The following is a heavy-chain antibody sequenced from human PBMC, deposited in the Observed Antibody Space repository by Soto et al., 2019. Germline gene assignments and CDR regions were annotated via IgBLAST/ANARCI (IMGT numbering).Heavy chain of an antibody. J-gene: IGHJ4*02. Sequence: PSETLSLTCTVSGGSISSYYWSWIRQPPGKGLEWIGYIYYSGSTNYNPSLKSRVTISVDTSKNQFSLKLSSVTAADTAVYYCARIDGRGFAFEYWGQGTLVTVSS. V-gene: IGHV4-59*01. D-gene: IGHD3-16*01. CDR1: GGSISSYY. CDR2: IYYSGST. CDR3: ARIDGRGFAFEY.